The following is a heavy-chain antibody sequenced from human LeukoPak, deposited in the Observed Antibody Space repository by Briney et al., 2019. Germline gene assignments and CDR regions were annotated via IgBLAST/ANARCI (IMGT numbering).Heavy chain of an antibody. D-gene: IGHD4-11*01. Sequence: SQTLSLTCAISGDSVSSNSVTWNWIRQSPSRGLEWLGRTYYRSTWYNDYAVSVRGRITVNPDTSKNQFSLQLSSVTPEDTAVYYCARVPVRYDYSRWASGASYYYYYGMDVWGQGTTVTVSS. V-gene: IGHV6-1*01. CDR3: ARVPVRYDYSRWASGASYYYYYGMDV. CDR1: GDSVSSNSVT. J-gene: IGHJ6*02. CDR2: TYYRSTWYN.